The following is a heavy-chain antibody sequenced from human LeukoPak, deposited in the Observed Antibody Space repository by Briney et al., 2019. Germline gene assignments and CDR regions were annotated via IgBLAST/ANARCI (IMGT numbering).Heavy chain of an antibody. Sequence: SETLSLTCTVSGGSISSYYWSWIRQPAGKGLEWIGRIYTSGSTNYNPSLKSRVTMSVDTSKNQFSLKLSSVTAADTAVYYCARQIDSGYDFSVDYWGQGTLVTVSS. D-gene: IGHD5-12*01. V-gene: IGHV4-4*07. CDR3: ARQIDSGYDFSVDY. CDR1: GGSISSYY. J-gene: IGHJ4*02. CDR2: IYTSGST.